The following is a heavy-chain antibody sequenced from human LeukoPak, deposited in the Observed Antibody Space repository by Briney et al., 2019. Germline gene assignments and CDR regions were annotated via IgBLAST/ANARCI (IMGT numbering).Heavy chain of an antibody. CDR1: GFTFSSYA. J-gene: IGHJ4*02. D-gene: IGHD4-23*01. V-gene: IGHV3-23*01. CDR3: AKRNGGNSGAFDY. Sequence: GGSLRLSCAAFGFTFSSYAMSWVRQAPGKGLEWVSLISGNGVGTYYADSVKGRFTISRDNSKNTVYLQMNSLRAEDTAVYYCAKRNGGNSGAFDYWGQGTLVTVSS. CDR2: ISGNGVGT.